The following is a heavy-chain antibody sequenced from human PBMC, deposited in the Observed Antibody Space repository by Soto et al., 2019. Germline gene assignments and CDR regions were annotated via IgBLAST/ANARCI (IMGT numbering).Heavy chain of an antibody. V-gene: IGHV3-72*01. CDR3: FSATYCSDRSGFTRCFDH. Sequence: EVQLVESGGGLVQPGGSLRLSCAASGFTLSDHYIDWVRQAPGKGLEWVGSSRGKAQGYTSAYAASVKGRFFTSRDNENNSVNLQMNSVKTEDEAVYYCFSATYCSDRSGFTRCFDHVGHGSLVKVSS. J-gene: IGHJ4*01. CDR1: GFTLSDHY. CDR2: SRGKAQGYTS. D-gene: IGHD3-22*01.